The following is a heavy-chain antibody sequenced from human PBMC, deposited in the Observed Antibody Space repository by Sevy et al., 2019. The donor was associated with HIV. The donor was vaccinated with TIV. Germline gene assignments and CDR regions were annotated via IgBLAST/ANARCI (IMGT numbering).Heavy chain of an antibody. V-gene: IGHV3-30*04. D-gene: IGHD6-19*01. CDR2: ISYDGSNK. CDR3: ARADSSGWYGKY. J-gene: IGHJ4*02. CDR1: EFTFSSYA. Sequence: GGSLRLSCAASEFTFSSYAMHWVRQAPGKGLEWVAVISYDGSNKYYADSVKGRFTISRDNSKNTLYLQMNSLRAEDTAVYYCARADSSGWYGKYWGQGTLVTVSS.